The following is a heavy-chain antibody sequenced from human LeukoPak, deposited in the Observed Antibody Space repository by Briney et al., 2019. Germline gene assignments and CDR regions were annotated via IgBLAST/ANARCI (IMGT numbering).Heavy chain of an antibody. CDR2: ISYDGSNK. Sequence: GRSLRLSCAASGFTFTDYGMHWVRQAPGKGLEWVAIISYDGSNKYYADSVKGRFTISRDNSKSTLSLQMNSLRAEDTAVYYCARDAGPYCGGDCYLPFDYWGQGTLVTVSS. CDR1: GFTFTDYG. CDR3: ARDAGPYCGGDCYLPFDY. J-gene: IGHJ4*02. D-gene: IGHD2-21*02. V-gene: IGHV3-30*03.